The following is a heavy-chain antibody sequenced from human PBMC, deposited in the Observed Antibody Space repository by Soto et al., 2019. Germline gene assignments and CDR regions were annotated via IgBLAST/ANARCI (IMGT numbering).Heavy chain of an antibody. J-gene: IGHJ4*02. CDR3: ARGGDFWSGIDY. CDR1: GFTFSNYA. CDR2: ISYDGSNK. Sequence: QVQLVESGGGVVQPGRSLRLSCAASGFTFSNYAIHWVRQAPGKGLEWVAVISYDGSNKCYADSVKGRFTISRDNSKNTLYMQMISLRAEDTAVYYCARGGDFWSGIDYWGKGTLVTVSS. D-gene: IGHD3-3*01. V-gene: IGHV3-30-3*01.